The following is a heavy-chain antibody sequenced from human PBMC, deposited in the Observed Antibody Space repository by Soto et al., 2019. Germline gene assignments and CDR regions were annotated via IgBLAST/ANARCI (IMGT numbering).Heavy chain of an antibody. J-gene: IGHJ4*02. CDR2: INPSGGST. Sequence: ASVKVSCKASEYTFTSYYMHWVRQAPGQGLEWMGIINPSGGSTSYAQKFQGRVTMTRDTSTSTVYMELSSLRSEDTAVYYCARGRPPRNMVRGVRPYYFDYWGQGTLVTVSS. D-gene: IGHD3-10*01. CDR3: ARGRPPRNMVRGVRPYYFDY. V-gene: IGHV1-46*01. CDR1: EYTFTSYY.